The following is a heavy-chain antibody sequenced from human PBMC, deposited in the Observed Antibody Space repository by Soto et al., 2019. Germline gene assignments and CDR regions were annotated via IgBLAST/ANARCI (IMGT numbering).Heavy chain of an antibody. V-gene: IGHV1-3*01. D-gene: IGHD6-19*01. Sequence: QVQLVQSGAEVKKPGASVKVSCKASGYTFTSYAMDWVRQAPGQRLEWMGWINAGNGDTKYSQKFQGRVTITRDTSASIAYMEVSSLRSADTAVYYCARDATTKGYSSGWYSSDPWGQGTLVTVSS. J-gene: IGHJ5*02. CDR3: ARDATTKGYSSGWYSSDP. CDR1: GYTFTSYA. CDR2: INAGNGDT.